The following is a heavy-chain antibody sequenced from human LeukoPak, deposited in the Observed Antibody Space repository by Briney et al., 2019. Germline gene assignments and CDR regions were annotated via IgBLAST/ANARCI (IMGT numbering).Heavy chain of an antibody. CDR2: IYTSGST. J-gene: IGHJ4*02. Sequence: SETLSLTCTVSGGSISSYYWSWIRQPAGNGLEWIGRIYTSGSTNYNPSLKSRVTISVDKSKNQFSLKLSSVTAADTAVYYCARDYYGSGSLYYFDYWGQGTLVTVSS. CDR1: GGSISSYY. D-gene: IGHD3-10*01. V-gene: IGHV4-4*07. CDR3: ARDYYGSGSLYYFDY.